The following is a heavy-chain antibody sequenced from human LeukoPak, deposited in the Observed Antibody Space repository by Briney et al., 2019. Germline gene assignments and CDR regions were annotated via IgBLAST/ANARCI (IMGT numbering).Heavy chain of an antibody. V-gene: IGHV4-39*07. J-gene: IGHJ3*02. CDR3: AHATVTKGLDAFDI. Sequence: GSLRLSCAASGFTFSSYSMNWIRQPPGKGLEWIGSVYYSGSTYYNPSLKSRVTISVDTSKNQFSLKLSSVTAADTAVYYCAHATVTKGLDAFDIWGQGTMVTVSS. CDR2: VYYSGST. CDR1: GFTFSSYS. D-gene: IGHD4-11*01.